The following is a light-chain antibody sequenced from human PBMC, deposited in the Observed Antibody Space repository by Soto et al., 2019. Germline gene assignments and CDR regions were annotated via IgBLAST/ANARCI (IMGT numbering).Light chain of an antibody. Sequence: DIVMTQSPLSLPVTPGEPASISCRSSQSLLHSNGYNYLSWFLQKPGQSPQVLSYLASNRASGVPVRFSGSGSGTDFTLKISRAEAEDVGFYYCMQALQTSYTFCQGTKLEIK. J-gene: IGKJ2*01. CDR2: LAS. V-gene: IGKV2-28*01. CDR3: MQALQTSYT. CDR1: QSLLHSNGYNY.